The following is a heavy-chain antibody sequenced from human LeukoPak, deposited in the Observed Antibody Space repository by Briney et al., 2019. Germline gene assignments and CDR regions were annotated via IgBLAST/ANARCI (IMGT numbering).Heavy chain of an antibody. J-gene: IGHJ5*02. V-gene: IGHV3-23*01. D-gene: IGHD3-10*01. CDR3: AKAQPSKSSGSYLSRWFDP. CDR2: ISGSGGST. CDR1: GFTFSSYA. Sequence: GGSLRLSCASSGFTFSSYAMSWVRQAPGKGLEWVSAISGSGGSTYYADSVKGRFTISRDNSKNTLYLQMNSLRAEDTAVYYCAKAQPSKSSGSYLSRWFDPWGQGTLVTVSS.